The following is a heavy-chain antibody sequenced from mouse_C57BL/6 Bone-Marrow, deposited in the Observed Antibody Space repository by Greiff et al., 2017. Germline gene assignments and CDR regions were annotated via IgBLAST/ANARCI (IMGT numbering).Heavy chain of an antibody. V-gene: IGHV1-54*01. J-gene: IGHJ4*01. D-gene: IGHD4-1*01. Sequence: VQLQQSGAELVRPGTSVKVSCKASGYAFTNYLIEWVKQRPGQGLEWIGVINPGSGGTNYNEKFKGKATLTADKSSSTAYMQLSSLTSEDSAVYFCARELRYAMDYWGQGTSVTVSS. CDR2: INPGSGGT. CDR1: GYAFTNYL. CDR3: ARELRYAMDY.